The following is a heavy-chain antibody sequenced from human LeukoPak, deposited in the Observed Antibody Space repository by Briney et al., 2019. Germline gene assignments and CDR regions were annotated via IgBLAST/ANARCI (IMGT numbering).Heavy chain of an antibody. Sequence: ASVKVSCKTSGYTFTDKYIHWVRQAPGLGLECMGWMHPNTGDTVYVQKFQGRVTFTRDTSISTAYMELHRLGSDDTAVYFCVRDLTNPASGDYWGQGTLATVSS. CDR3: VRDLTNPASGDY. J-gene: IGHJ4*02. CDR2: MHPNTGDT. CDR1: GYTFTDKY. V-gene: IGHV1-2*02. D-gene: IGHD1-14*01.